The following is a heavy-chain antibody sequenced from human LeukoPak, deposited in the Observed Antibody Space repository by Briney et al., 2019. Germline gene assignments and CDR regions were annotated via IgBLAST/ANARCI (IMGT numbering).Heavy chain of an antibody. D-gene: IGHD2-8*01. CDR3: ARFHEWWPFDY. CDR1: GGSFSGYY. CDR2: INHSGST. V-gene: IGHV4-34*01. Sequence: PSETLSLTCAVYGGSFSGYYWSWIRQPPGKGLEWIGEINHSGSTNYNPSLKSRVTISVDTSKNQFSLKLSSVTAADTAVYYCARFHEWWPFDYWGQGTLVTVSS. J-gene: IGHJ4*02.